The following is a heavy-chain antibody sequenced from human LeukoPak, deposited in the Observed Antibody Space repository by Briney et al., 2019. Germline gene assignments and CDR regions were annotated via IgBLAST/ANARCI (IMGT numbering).Heavy chain of an antibody. CDR3: ARENHDYGDPYYFAY. CDR2: ISSSSNYI. V-gene: IGHV3-21*04. D-gene: IGHD4-17*01. Sequence: NPGGSLRLSCAVSGFTFSTYTMNWVRQAPGKGLEWVSSISSSSNYIYYADSVRGRFTISRDNAKNSLSLQMNSLRAEDTAFYYCARENHDYGDPYYFAYWGQGTLVTVSS. J-gene: IGHJ4*02. CDR1: GFTFSTYT.